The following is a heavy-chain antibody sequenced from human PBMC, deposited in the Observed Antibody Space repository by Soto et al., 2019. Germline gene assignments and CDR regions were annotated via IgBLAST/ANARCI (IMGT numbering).Heavy chain of an antibody. Sequence: QLHLQESGPGLVKPSETLSLTCTVSNDSIRSGTYYWAWIRQPPGRGLEWMGSLSYLGTTDYNPSXXXXVXXSXXASKNQFSLKLTXXXAAXXXXXYCXXGRSDSGWYEEHFWGXGTXXTVSS. CDR1: NDSIRSGTYY. J-gene: IGHJ4*01. D-gene: IGHD6-19*01. V-gene: IGHV4-39*01. CDR3: XXGRSDSGWYEEHF. CDR2: LSYLGTT.